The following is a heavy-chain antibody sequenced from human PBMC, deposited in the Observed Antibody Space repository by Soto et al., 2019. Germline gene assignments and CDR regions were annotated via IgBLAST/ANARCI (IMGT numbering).Heavy chain of an antibody. CDR2: IFYSGST. CDR3: ARERNVDTATYNWFDP. D-gene: IGHD5-18*01. CDR1: GGSVSSGSYY. Sequence: SETLSLTCTVSGGSVSSGSYYWSWIRQPPGKGLEWIGYIFYSGSTNYNPSLKSRVTISVDTSKNQFSLKLSSVTAADTAVYYCARERNVDTATYNWFDPWGQGTLVTVSS. J-gene: IGHJ5*02. V-gene: IGHV4-61*01.